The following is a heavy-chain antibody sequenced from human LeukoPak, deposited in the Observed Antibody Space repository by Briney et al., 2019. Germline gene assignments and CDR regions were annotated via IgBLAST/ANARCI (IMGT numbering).Heavy chain of an antibody. CDR2: ISGSGGST. V-gene: IGHV3-23*01. CDR3: AKDPTYYYDSSGYSALD. J-gene: IGHJ4*02. Sequence: QPGGSLRLSCAASGFTFSGYAMSWVRQAPGKGLEWVSAISGSGGSTYYADSAKGRFTISRDNSKNTLYLQMNSLRAEDTAVYYCAKDPTYYYDSSGYSALDWGQGTLVTVSS. D-gene: IGHD3-22*01. CDR1: GFTFSGYA.